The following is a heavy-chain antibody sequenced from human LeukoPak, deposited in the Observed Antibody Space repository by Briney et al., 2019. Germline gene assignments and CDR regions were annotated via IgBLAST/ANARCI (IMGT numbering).Heavy chain of an antibody. CDR2: INAGNGNT. D-gene: IGHD2-21*01. Sequence: ASVKVSCKASGYTFTSYAMHWVRQAPGQRLEWMGWINAGNGNTKCSQEFQGRVTITRDTSASTAYMELSSLRSEDMAVYYCARGFLVFHYYMDVWGKGTTVTVSS. V-gene: IGHV1-3*03. CDR3: ARGFLVFHYYMDV. CDR1: GYTFTSYA. J-gene: IGHJ6*03.